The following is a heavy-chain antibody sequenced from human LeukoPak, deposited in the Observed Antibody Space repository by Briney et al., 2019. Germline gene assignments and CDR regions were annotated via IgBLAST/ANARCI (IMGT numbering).Heavy chain of an antibody. CDR2: ISSSSTI. CDR3: ARVLGSYYRTREDYGMDV. V-gene: IGHV3-48*01. D-gene: IGHD3-10*01. CDR1: GFTFSSYS. J-gene: IGHJ6*02. Sequence: GGSLRLSCAASGFTFSSYSMNWVRQAPGKGLEWVSYISSSSTIYYADSVKGRFTISRDNAKNSLYLQMNSLRAEDTAVYYCARVLGSYYRTREDYGMDVWGQGTTVTVSS.